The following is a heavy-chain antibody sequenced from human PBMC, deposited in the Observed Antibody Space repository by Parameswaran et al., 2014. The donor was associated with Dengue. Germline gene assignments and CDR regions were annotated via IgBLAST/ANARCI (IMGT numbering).Heavy chain of an antibody. V-gene: IGHV4-4*07. Sequence: RWIRQPPGKGLEWIGRIYSSGITDYNPSLKSRVTMSVDTSKNQFSLKVSSVTAADTAVYYCATMGELHWLDPWGQGTLVTVSS. CDR3: ATMGELHWLDP. J-gene: IGHJ5*02. CDR2: IYSSGIT. D-gene: IGHD3-16*01.